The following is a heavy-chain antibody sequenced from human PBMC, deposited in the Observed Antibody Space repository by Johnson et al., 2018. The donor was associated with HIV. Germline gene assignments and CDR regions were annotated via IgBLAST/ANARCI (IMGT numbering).Heavy chain of an antibody. CDR2: IWYDGSNK. Sequence: VHLVESGGGLVQPGGSLRLSCAASGFTFSSYAMSWVRQAPGNGLEWVAVIWYDGSNKYYADSVKGRFTISRDNSKNTLYLQMNSLRAEDTAVYYCAKDRGGYYDSSGYGAFDIWGQGTMVTVSS. D-gene: IGHD3-22*01. J-gene: IGHJ3*02. CDR3: AKDRGGYYDSSGYGAFDI. V-gene: IGHV3-30*02. CDR1: GFTFSSYA.